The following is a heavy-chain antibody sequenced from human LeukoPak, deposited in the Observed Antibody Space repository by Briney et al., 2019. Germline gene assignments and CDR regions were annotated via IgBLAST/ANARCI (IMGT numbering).Heavy chain of an antibody. D-gene: IGHD3-3*01. Sequence: PGGSLRLSCAASGFSFSSYDMNWVRQAPGKGLEWVSSISSSSSYIYYADSVKGRFTISRDNAKNSLYLQMNSLRAEDTAVYYCARAYDFWSGYTYYYYYYYMDVWGKGTTVTVSS. V-gene: IGHV3-21*01. CDR1: GFSFSSYD. CDR2: ISSSSSYI. J-gene: IGHJ6*03. CDR3: ARAYDFWSGYTYYYYYYYMDV.